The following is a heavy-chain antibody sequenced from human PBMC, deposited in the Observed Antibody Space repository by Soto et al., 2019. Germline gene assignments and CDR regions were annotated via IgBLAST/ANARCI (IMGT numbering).Heavy chain of an antibody. CDR3: ASSEGIAAADPTDYYYYGMDV. V-gene: IGHV1-69*06. CDR2: IIPIFGTA. Sequence: ASVKVSCKASGGTFSSYAISWVRQAPGQGLEWMGGIIPIFGTANYAQKFQGRVTITADKSTSTAYMELSSLRSEDTAVYYCASSEGIAAADPTDYYYYGMDVWGQGTTVTVS. D-gene: IGHD6-13*01. CDR1: GGTFSSYA. J-gene: IGHJ6*02.